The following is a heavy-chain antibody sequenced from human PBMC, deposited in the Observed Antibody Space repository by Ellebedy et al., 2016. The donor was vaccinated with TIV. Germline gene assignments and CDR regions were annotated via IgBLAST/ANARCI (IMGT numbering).Heavy chain of an antibody. V-gene: IGHV4-59*12. CDR1: GGSISNYY. D-gene: IGHD3-10*01. Sequence: SETLSLTCTVSGGSISNYYWSWIRQPPGRGLECIGYIYYSGSTNYNPSLKSRVTISVDTSKNQFSLKLSSVTAADTAVYYCARGLFLSGNFFDYWGQGTLVTVSS. CDR3: ARGLFLSGNFFDY. J-gene: IGHJ4*02. CDR2: IYYSGST.